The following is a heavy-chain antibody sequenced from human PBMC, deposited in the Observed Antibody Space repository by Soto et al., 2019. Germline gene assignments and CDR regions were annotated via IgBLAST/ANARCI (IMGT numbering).Heavy chain of an antibody. CDR1: GFTFRNYN. V-gene: IGHV3-48*01. D-gene: IGHD2-15*01. CDR2: ISGASGNI. J-gene: IGHJ6*02. Sequence: EVQLVESGGGLVQPGGSLRLSCAASGFTFRNYNMNWVRQAPGKGLEWLSYISGASGNIYYADSMQGRFTISRDNAKNSLYMQMNSLRAEDTAMYYCARDGGYGYGMDVWGQGTTVTVSS. CDR3: ARDGGYGYGMDV.